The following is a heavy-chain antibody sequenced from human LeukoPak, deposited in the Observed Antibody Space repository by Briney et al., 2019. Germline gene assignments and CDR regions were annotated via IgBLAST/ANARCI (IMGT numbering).Heavy chain of an antibody. J-gene: IGHJ4*02. CDR2: IDTNTGNP. CDR1: GYTLTSYA. D-gene: IGHD5-12*01. CDR3: ARVIRVATTVLDY. Sequence: GASVKVSCKASGYTLTSYAMNWVRQAPGQGLEWMGWIDTNTGNPTYAQGFTGRFVFSLDTSVSTAYLQISSLKAEDTAVYYCARVIRVATTVLDYWGQGTLVTVSS. V-gene: IGHV7-4-1*02.